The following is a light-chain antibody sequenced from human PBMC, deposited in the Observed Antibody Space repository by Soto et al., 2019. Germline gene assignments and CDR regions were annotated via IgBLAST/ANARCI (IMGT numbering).Light chain of an antibody. Sequence: ESVLTQSPGTLSLSPGERATLSCMASQSVNSDYLAWFQQKPGQAPRLLIYGASTRTTGIPDRFRGSGSGTDFTLTISRLEPEDFAVYYCQQYDNSPITFGQGTRLEI. V-gene: IGKV3-20*01. CDR3: QQYDNSPIT. CDR2: GAS. J-gene: IGKJ5*01. CDR1: QSVNSDY.